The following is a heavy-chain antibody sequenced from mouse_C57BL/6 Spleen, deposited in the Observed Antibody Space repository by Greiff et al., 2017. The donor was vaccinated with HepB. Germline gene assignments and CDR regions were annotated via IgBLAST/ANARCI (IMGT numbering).Heavy chain of an antibody. V-gene: IGHV1-64*01. CDR2: IPPNSGST. D-gene: IGHD2-3*01. CDR1: GYTFTSYW. CDR3: ASDDGRFAY. J-gene: IGHJ3*01. Sequence: QVQLQQPGAELVKPGASVKLSCKASGYTFTSYWMHWVKQRPGQGLEWIGMIPPNSGSTNYNEKFKSKATLTVDKSSSTAYMQLSSLTSEDSAVYYCASDDGRFAYWGQGTLVTVSA.